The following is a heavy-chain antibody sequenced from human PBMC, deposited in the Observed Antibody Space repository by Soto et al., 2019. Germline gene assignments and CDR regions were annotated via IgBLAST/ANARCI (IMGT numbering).Heavy chain of an antibody. V-gene: IGHV3-30*18. CDR2: ISYDGSDK. J-gene: IGHJ4*02. D-gene: IGHD5-18*01. CDR1: GFTFSNYG. CDR3: AKGSGYSHGPIDY. Sequence: PGGSLRLSCAASGFTFSNYGMHWVRQAPGKGLEWVAVISYDGSDKYYADSVKGRFTISRDNSKNTLYLQMNSLRVEDTAVYSCAKGSGYSHGPIDYWGQGTLVTVLL.